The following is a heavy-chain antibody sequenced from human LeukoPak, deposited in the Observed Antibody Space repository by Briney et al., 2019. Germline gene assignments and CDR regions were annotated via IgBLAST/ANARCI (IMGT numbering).Heavy chain of an antibody. V-gene: IGHV1-69*13. D-gene: IGHD3-10*01. CDR1: GGTFSSYA. J-gene: IGHJ6*01. CDR2: IIPIFGTA. Sequence: SLKLSCKASGGTFSSYAISWVRQAPGQGLEWMGGIIPIFGTANYAQKFQGRVTITADESTSTAYMELSSLRSEDTAVYYCARAAAVNGDRPIYYYGMDGGEQGIMVTVSS. CDR3: ARAAAVNGDRPIYYYGMDG.